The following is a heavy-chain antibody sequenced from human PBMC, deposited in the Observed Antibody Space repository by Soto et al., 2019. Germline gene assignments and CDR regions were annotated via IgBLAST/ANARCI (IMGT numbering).Heavy chain of an antibody. J-gene: IGHJ4*02. V-gene: IGHV3-53*01. D-gene: IGHD3-22*01. CDR1: GFTVSSNY. CDR3: ARNYYDSGGGFDY. Sequence: EVQLVESGGGLIQPGGSLRLSCAASGFTVSSNYMSWVRQAPGKGLEWVSVIYSGGSTYYADSVKGRFTISRDNSKNTLYLKKNSLRAEDTAVYYCARNYYDSGGGFDYWGQGTLVTVSS. CDR2: IYSGGST.